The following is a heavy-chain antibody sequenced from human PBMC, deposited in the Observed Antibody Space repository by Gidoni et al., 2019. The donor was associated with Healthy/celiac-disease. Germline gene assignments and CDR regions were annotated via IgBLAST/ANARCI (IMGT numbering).Heavy chain of an antibody. D-gene: IGHD6-19*01. J-gene: IGHJ6*02. Sequence: EVQLLASGGGLVQPGGSLRLSCAASGFTFSSYAMSWVRQAPGKGLEWVSAISGSGGSTYYADSVKGRFTISRDNSKNTLYLQMNSLRAEDTAVYYCANKAVAGTYYYYGMDVWGQGTTVTVPS. CDR2: ISGSGGST. CDR3: ANKAVAGTYYYYGMDV. CDR1: GFTFSSYA. V-gene: IGHV3-23*01.